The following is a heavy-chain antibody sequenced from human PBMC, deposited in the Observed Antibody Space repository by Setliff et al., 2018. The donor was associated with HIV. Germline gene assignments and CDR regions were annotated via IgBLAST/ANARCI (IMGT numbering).Heavy chain of an antibody. CDR3: ARGRGYSGYDYSVDY. CDR2: IIPVFGTE. J-gene: IGHJ4*02. D-gene: IGHD5-12*01. V-gene: IGHV1-69*05. Sequence: SVKVSCKASGGTYVISWVRQAPGQGLEWMGGIIPVFGTENYAKKFQGSLTITMDESTYTGYMELSSLRSDDTAVYYCARGRGYSGYDYSVDYWGQGTLVTVS. CDR1: GGTYV.